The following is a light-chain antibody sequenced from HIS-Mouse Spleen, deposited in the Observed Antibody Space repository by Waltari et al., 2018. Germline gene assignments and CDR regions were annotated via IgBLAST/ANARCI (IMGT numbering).Light chain of an antibody. CDR2: VVS. J-gene: IGLJ2*01. CDR3: SSYTSSSTLV. V-gene: IGLV2-14*03. Sequence: QSALTQPASVSGSPGQSITISCTGTSSDVGGYNYVSWYQQHPGKAPKLMTYVVSNRPSVGANRFSGSKSGNTASLTISGLQAEDEADYYCSSYTSSSTLVFGGGTKLTVL. CDR1: SSDVGGYNY.